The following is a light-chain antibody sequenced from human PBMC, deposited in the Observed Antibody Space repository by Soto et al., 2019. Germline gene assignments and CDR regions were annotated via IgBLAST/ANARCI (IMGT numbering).Light chain of an antibody. Sequence: QSALTQPASVSGSPGQSITISCTGTSSDVGAYNYVSWYQHHPGKAPKLMIYEVSNRPSGVSNRFSGSKSGNTASLTISGLQAEDEADYHFSSYVSNSTPLFGGGTKLTVL. CDR1: SSDVGAYNY. CDR3: SSYVSNSTPL. J-gene: IGLJ3*02. V-gene: IGLV2-14*01. CDR2: EVS.